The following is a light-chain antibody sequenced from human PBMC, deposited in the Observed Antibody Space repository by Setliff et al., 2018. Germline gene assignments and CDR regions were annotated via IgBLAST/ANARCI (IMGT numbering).Light chain of an antibody. CDR1: SSDVGSCDL. J-gene: IGLJ1*01. V-gene: IGLV2-14*03. Sequence: QSALAQPASVSGSPGQSITISCSGTSSDVGSCDLVSWYQQHPGKAPKLIIYNVSGRPSGVSHRFSGSKSDNTASLTISGLQAEDEADYYCNAYTSRSTYVFGSGTKVTVL. CDR2: NVS. CDR3: NAYTSRSTYV.